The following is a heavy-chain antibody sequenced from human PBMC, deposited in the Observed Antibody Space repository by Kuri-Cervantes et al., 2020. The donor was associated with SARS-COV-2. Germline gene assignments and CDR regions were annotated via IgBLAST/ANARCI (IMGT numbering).Heavy chain of an antibody. CDR1: GFTFSSYS. CDR3: ARDRSWHYNRFDP. CDR2: ISSSSSTI. Sequence: GESLKISCAASGFTFSSYSMNWVRQAPGKGLEWVSYISSSSSTIYYADSVKGRFTISRDNAKNSLYLQMNSLRDEDTAVYYCARDRSWHYNRFDPWGQGTLVTVSS. V-gene: IGHV3-48*02. J-gene: IGHJ5*02. D-gene: IGHD6-13*01.